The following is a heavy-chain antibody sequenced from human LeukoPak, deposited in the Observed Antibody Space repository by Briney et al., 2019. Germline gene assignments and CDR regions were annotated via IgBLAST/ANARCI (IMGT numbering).Heavy chain of an antibody. D-gene: IGHD6-19*01. Sequence: GGSLRLSCAASGFXFSSYGMHWVRQAPGKXLEWVAVISYDGSNKYYADSVKGRFTISRDNSKNTLYLQMNSLRAEDTAVYYCAKXRGGWPGRYYGMDVWGQGTTVTVSS. V-gene: IGHV3-30*18. J-gene: IGHJ6*02. CDR1: GFXFSSYG. CDR3: AKXRGGWPGRYYGMDV. CDR2: ISYDGSNK.